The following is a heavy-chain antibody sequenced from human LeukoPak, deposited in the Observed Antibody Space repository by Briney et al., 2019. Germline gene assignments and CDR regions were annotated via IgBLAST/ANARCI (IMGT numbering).Heavy chain of an antibody. Sequence: GGSPRLSCAASGFTFSTYEMNWVRQAPGKGLEWVSYISSSGSTIYYADSVKGRFTISRDNAKNSLYLQMNSLRAEDTAVYYCARGPLHVVVPAATWFDPWGQGILVTVSS. CDR2: ISSSGSTI. V-gene: IGHV3-48*03. D-gene: IGHD2-2*01. CDR3: ARGPLHVVVPAATWFDP. CDR1: GFTFSTYE. J-gene: IGHJ5*02.